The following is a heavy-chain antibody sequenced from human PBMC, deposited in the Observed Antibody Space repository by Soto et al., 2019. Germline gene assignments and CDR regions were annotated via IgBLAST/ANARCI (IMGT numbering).Heavy chain of an antibody. CDR1: GGSFSGYY. J-gene: IGHJ6*02. D-gene: IGHD2-15*01. CDR2: INHSGST. Sequence: QVQLQQWGAGLLKPSETLSLTCAVYGGSFSGYYWSWIRQPPGKGLEWIGEINHSGSTNYNPSLKSRVTISVDTSKNQFSLKLSSVTAADTAVYYCARACSGGSCEWLNYCGMDVWGQGTTVTVSS. CDR3: ARACSGGSCEWLNYCGMDV. V-gene: IGHV4-34*01.